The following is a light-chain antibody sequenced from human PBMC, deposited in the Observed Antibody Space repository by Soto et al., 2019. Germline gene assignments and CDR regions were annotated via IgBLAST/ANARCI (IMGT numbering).Light chain of an antibody. CDR2: KAS. CDR3: QQYNSYSWT. Sequence: DIQMTQSPSTVSASVGDRVTITCRASQSISSWLAWYQQKPGKAPKLLIYKASSLQSGVPSRFSGSGSGTEFTLTISSLQPDDFATYYCQQYNSYSWTFGRGTKVEIK. V-gene: IGKV1-5*03. CDR1: QSISSW. J-gene: IGKJ1*01.